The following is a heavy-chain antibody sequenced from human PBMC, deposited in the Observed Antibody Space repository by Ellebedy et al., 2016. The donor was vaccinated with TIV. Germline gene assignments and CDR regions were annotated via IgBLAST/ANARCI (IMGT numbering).Heavy chain of an antibody. D-gene: IGHD3-16*02. Sequence: GESLKISCSASGFTFSSYAMHWVRQAPGKGLEYVSAISSNGGSTYYADSVKGRFTISRDNSKNTLYLQMNSLRAEDTAGYYCVKDRGSYRYFDYWGQGTLVTVSS. CDR2: ISSNGGST. CDR1: GFTFSSYA. J-gene: IGHJ4*02. V-gene: IGHV3-64D*06. CDR3: VKDRGSYRYFDY.